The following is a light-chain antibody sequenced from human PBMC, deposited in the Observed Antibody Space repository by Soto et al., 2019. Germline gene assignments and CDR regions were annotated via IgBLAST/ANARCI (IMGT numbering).Light chain of an antibody. Sequence: EVVLTQSPGTVSLSPGERATLSCRASQSVTSNYLAWYQQKPGQAPRLLIYAASSRATGIPDRFSCSGSGTDFSLTISRLEPEDFAVYYCQQYGSSLTWTFGQGTKVEIK. J-gene: IGKJ1*01. V-gene: IGKV3-20*01. CDR1: QSVTSNY. CDR2: AAS. CDR3: QQYGSSLTWT.